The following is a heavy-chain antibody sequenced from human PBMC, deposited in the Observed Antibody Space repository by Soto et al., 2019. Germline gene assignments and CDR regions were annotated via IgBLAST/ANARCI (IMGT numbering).Heavy chain of an antibody. CDR2: IIPIFGTA. D-gene: IGHD2-15*01. J-gene: IGHJ6*02. CDR1: VGTFSSYA. CDR3: ARVAATDYLDV. Sequence: QVHLVQSGAEVKKPGSSVKGSCKASVGTFSSYAISWVRQAPGQGREWMGGIIPIFGTANYAQKFQGRVTITADESTSTADMERSSLRSEDTAVYYCARVAATDYLDVWGQGTTVPVSS. V-gene: IGHV1-69*01.